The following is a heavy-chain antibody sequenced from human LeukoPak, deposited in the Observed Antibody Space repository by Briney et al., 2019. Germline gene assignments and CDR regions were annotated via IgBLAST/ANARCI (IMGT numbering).Heavy chain of an antibody. V-gene: IGHV3-7*01. D-gene: IGHD3-22*01. CDR2: IKQDGSEK. CDR3: ATYHSSDFFGY. Sequence: GGSLRLSCAASGYSFSTYWMSWVRQAPGKGLEWVANIKQDGSEKYYVDSVKGRFTISRDNAKNSLYLQMNSLRAEDSAVYYCATYHSSDFFGYWGQGTLVTVSS. CDR1: GYSFSTYW. J-gene: IGHJ4*02.